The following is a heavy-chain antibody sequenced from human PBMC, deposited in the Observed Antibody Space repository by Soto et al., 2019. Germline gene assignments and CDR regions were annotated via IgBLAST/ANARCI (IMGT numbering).Heavy chain of an antibody. D-gene: IGHD6-6*01. CDR2: IWYDGSNK. CDR1: GFTFSSYG. V-gene: IGHV3-33*01. Sequence: QVQLVESGGGVVQPGRSLRLSCAASGFTFSSYGMHWVRQAPGTGLEWVAVIWYDGSNKYYADSVKGRFTMSRDNSKNTLYLQMNSLRAEDTAVYYWAREIFEYSSSSYYFDYWGQGTMVTVSS. J-gene: IGHJ4*02. CDR3: AREIFEYSSSSYYFDY.